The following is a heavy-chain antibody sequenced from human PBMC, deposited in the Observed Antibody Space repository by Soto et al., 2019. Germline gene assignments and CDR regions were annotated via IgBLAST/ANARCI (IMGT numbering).Heavy chain of an antibody. CDR1: GGTFSSYT. CDR3: ARGYSNYDGAFNAFDI. V-gene: IGHV1-69*02. CDR2: IIPILGIA. J-gene: IGHJ3*02. D-gene: IGHD4-4*01. Sequence: ASVKVSCKASGGTFSSYTISWVRQAPGQGLEWMGRIIPILGIANYAQKFQGRVTITADKSTSTAYMELSSLRSEDTAVYYCARGYSNYDGAFNAFDIWGQGTMVTVSS.